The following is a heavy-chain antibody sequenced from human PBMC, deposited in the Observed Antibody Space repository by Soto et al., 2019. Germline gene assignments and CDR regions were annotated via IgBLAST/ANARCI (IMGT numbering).Heavy chain of an antibody. CDR1: GGSISSYY. Sequence: ETLSLTCAVSGGSISSYYWSWIRQPPGKGLEWIGYIYYSGSTNYNPSLKSRVTISVDTSKNQFSLKLSSVTAADTAVYYCARDKRDLRFLEWSYYFDFWGQGTLVTVSS. J-gene: IGHJ4*02. D-gene: IGHD3-3*01. CDR3: ARDKRDLRFLEWSYYFDF. V-gene: IGHV4-59*01. CDR2: IYYSGST.